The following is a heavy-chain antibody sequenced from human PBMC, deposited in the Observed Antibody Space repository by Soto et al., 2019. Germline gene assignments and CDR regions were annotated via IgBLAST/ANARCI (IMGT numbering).Heavy chain of an antibody. J-gene: IGHJ4*02. V-gene: IGHV4-59*01. D-gene: IGHD3-3*01. CDR1: GGSISSYY. CDR3: ARLTGDYDFWSGSPRLYYFDY. CDR2: IYYSGST. Sequence: SETLSLTCTVSGGSISSYYWSWIRQPPGKGLEWIGYIYYSGSTNYNPSLKSRVTISVDTSKTQFSLKLSSVTAADTAVYYCARLTGDYDFWSGSPRLYYFDYWGQGTLVTVSS.